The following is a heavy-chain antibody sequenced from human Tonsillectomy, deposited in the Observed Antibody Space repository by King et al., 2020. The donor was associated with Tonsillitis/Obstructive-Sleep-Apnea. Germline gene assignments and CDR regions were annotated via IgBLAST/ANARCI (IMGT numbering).Heavy chain of an antibody. Sequence: VQLQQWGAGLLKPSETLSLTCAVYGGSFSGYYWSWIRQPPGKGLEWIGEINHSGSTNYNPSLKSRVTISVDTSKNQFSLKLSSVTAADTAVYYCATRNLAFCSAYYKTVGYWGQGTLVTVSS. CDR2: INHSGST. J-gene: IGHJ4*02. CDR3: ATRNLAFCSAYYKTVGY. V-gene: IGHV4-34*01. CDR1: GGSFSGYY. D-gene: IGHD3-3*01.